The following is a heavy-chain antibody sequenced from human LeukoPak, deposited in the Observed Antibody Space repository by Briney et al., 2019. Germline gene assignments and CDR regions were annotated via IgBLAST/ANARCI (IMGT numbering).Heavy chain of an antibody. Sequence: GASVKVSCKASGYTFTSYYMHWVRQAPGQGLEWMGIINPSGGSTSYAQKFQGRVTMTRDMSTSTVYMELSSLRAEDTAVYYCARKAGYYYGSGDFWGQGTLVTVSS. J-gene: IGHJ4*02. CDR3: ARKAGYYYGSGDF. CDR1: GYTFTSYY. V-gene: IGHV1-46*01. CDR2: INPSGGST. D-gene: IGHD3-10*01.